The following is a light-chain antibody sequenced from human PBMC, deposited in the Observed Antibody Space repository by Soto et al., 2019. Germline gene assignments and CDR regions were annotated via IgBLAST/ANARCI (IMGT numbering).Light chain of an antibody. CDR2: EVS. CDR3: NSYAGSNTYV. Sequence: QSALTQPASVSGSPGQSVTISCTGTSSDVGAYKYVSWYQQHPGKAPKLMIYEVSNRPSGVSNRFSGSKSGNTASLTISGLQADDEADYYCNSYAGSNTYVFGSGTKLTVL. CDR1: SSDVGAYKY. V-gene: IGLV2-14*01. J-gene: IGLJ1*01.